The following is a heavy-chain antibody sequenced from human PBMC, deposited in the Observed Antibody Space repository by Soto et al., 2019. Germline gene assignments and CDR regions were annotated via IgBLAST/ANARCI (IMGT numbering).Heavy chain of an antibody. CDR1: GGSFSGYY. J-gene: IGHJ5*02. V-gene: IGHV4-34*01. CDR2: INHSGST. Sequence: QVQLQQWGAGLLKPSETLSLTCAVYGGSFSGYYWSWIRQPPGKGLEWIGEINHSGSTNYNPSLKXRXTXLVDTSKNQVSLKLSSVTAADTAVYYCARRQGWLDPWGQGTLVTVSS. CDR3: ARRQGWLDP.